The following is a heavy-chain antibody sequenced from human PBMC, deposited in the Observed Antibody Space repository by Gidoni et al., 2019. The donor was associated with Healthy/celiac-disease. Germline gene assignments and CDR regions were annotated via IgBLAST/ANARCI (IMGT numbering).Heavy chain of an antibody. CDR3: ARDSASLQWDYYYYGMDV. D-gene: IGHD4-4*01. J-gene: IGHJ6*02. CDR2: ISSSSSTI. V-gene: IGHV3-48*01. CDR1: GFTFSSYS. Sequence: EVQLVESGGGLVQPGGSLRLSCSASGFTFSSYSMNWVRQAPGKGLEWVSYISSSSSTIYYADSVKGRFTISRDNAKNSLYLQMNSLRAEDTAVYYCARDSASLQWDYYYYGMDVWGQGTTVTVSS.